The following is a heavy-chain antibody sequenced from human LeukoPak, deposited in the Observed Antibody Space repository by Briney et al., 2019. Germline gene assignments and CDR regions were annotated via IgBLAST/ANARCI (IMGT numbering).Heavy chain of an antibody. V-gene: IGHV3-15*01. CDR1: GFTFSNAW. Sequence: GGSLRLSCAVSGFTFSNAWMSWVRQAPGKGLEWVGRIKSKTDGGTTDYAAPVKGRFTISRDDSKNTLYLQMNSLRAEDTAVYYCARENRVGSSGCDYWGQGTLVTVSS. J-gene: IGHJ4*02. CDR3: ARENRVGSSGCDY. CDR2: IKSKTDGGTT. D-gene: IGHD6-19*01.